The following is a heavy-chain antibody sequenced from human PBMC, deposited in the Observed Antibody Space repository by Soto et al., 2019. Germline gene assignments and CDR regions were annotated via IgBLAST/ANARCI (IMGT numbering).Heavy chain of an antibody. CDR2: IWYDGSNE. J-gene: IGHJ4*02. CDR3: ARDYTSTSYGFDS. D-gene: IGHD2-2*01. CDR1: GFTFSTYG. V-gene: IGHV3-33*01. Sequence: GGSLRLSCAASGFTFSTYGMHWVRQAPGKGLEWVAVIWYDGSNEYYADSVKGRVTISRDNSKNTLYLQMNSLRAEDTAVYYCARDYTSTSYGFDSWGQGTLVTVSS.